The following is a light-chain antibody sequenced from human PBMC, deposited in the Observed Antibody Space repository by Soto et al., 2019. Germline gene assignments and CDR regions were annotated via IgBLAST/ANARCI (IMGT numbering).Light chain of an antibody. V-gene: IGKV1-39*01. J-gene: IGKJ1*01. CDR3: QQTYTTPRT. Sequence: DIQMTQSPSSLSASVGDGVTITCRASQSISNYLNWYQQKPGKAPKLLIYAASTLQSGVPSRFSGSGSGKDFTLTISSLKPEDFATLYCQQTYTTPRTLGQGTKVDIK. CDR2: AAS. CDR1: QSISNY.